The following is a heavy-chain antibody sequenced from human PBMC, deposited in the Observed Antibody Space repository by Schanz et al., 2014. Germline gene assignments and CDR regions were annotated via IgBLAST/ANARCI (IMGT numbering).Heavy chain of an antibody. CDR1: GGTFSTYP. J-gene: IGHJ4*02. CDR3: ARDRLECGAECYSVEVFEI. Sequence: QVQLVQSGAEVKKPGSSMKVSCKASGGTFSTYPINWLRQAPGQGLEWMGRIIPIHGIVNYAQRFQDRVRITADKSTSTAYMELSSLKSEDTAVYYCARDRLECGAECYSVEVFEIWGQGTLXTVSS. V-gene: IGHV1-69*04. CDR2: IIPIHGIV. D-gene: IGHD2-21*01.